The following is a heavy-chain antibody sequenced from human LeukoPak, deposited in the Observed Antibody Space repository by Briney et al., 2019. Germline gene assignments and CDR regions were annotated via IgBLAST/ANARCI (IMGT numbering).Heavy chain of an antibody. J-gene: IGHJ5*02. D-gene: IGHD6-19*01. V-gene: IGHV3-23*01. CDR3: AKEGGSGWYRWFDP. CDR2: ISGSGGST. Sequence: PGGSLRLSCAASGFTFSSYGMSWVRQAPGKGLEWVSAISGSGGSTYYADSVKGRFTISGDNSKNTLYLQMNSLRAEDTAVYYCAKEGGSGWYRWFDPWGQGTLVTVSS. CDR1: GFTFSSYG.